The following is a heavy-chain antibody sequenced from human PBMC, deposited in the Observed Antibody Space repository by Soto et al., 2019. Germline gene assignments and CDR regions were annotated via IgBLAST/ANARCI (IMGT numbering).Heavy chain of an antibody. Sequence: GGSLRLSCAASGFTFSSYSMNWVRQAPGKGLEWVSSISSSSSYIYYADSVKGRFTISRDNAKNTLYLQMNSLSVEDTAVYYCARGGSVFLGPNWYFDLWGRGTLVTVSS. CDR1: GFTFSSYS. CDR2: ISSSSSYI. D-gene: IGHD2-15*01. CDR3: ARGGSVFLGPNWYFDL. J-gene: IGHJ2*01. V-gene: IGHV3-21*01.